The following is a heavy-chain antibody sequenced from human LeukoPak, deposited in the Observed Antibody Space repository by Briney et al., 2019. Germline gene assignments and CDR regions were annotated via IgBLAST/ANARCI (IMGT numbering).Heavy chain of an antibody. J-gene: IGHJ6*03. D-gene: IGHD2-15*01. CDR1: GYTFTNYD. CDR3: ARGIAPVYYMDV. Sequence: ASVKVPCKASGYTFTNYDINWVRQATGQGLEWMGWMNPNSGNTGYAQNFQGRVTITRNTSISTAYMELSSLRSDDTAVYYCARGIAPVYYMDVWGKGTTVTVSS. V-gene: IGHV1-8*03. CDR2: MNPNSGNT.